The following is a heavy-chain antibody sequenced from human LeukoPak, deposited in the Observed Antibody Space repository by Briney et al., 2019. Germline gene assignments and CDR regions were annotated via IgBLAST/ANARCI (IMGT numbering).Heavy chain of an antibody. J-gene: IGHJ4*02. Sequence: SETLSLTCTVSGGSTSSFYWSWIRQPPGKGLEWIGYIYYSGSTNYNPSLKSRVTISVDTSKNQFSLKLSSVTAADTAVYYCARWIAVAAFFDYWGQGTLVTVSS. D-gene: IGHD6-19*01. CDR2: IYYSGST. CDR1: GGSTSSFY. V-gene: IGHV4-59*08. CDR3: ARWIAVAAFFDY.